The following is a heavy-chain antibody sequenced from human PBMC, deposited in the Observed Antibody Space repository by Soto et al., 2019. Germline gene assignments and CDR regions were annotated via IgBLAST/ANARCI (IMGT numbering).Heavy chain of an antibody. CDR3: VRDSPIGSTFSGYDGIDY. CDR2: INAGNSNT. Sequence: ASVKVSCKASGYTFTNYAVNWVRQAPGQGLEWMGWINAGNSNTRSSQKFQDRVTFTRDTSANTAYMELRSLRSEDTAVYYCVRDSPIGSTFSGYDGIDYWGQGTLVTVSS. CDR1: GYTFTNYA. J-gene: IGHJ4*02. V-gene: IGHV1-3*01. D-gene: IGHD5-12*01.